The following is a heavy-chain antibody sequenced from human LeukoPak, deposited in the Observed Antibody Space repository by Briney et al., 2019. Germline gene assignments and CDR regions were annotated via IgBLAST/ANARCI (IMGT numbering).Heavy chain of an antibody. CDR1: GFTFSSYV. CDR2: ISGSGGST. D-gene: IGHD6-19*01. J-gene: IGHJ4*02. Sequence: PGGPLRLSCAASGFTFSSYVMSWVRQAPGKGLEWVSAISGSGGSTYYADSVKGRFTISRDNSKNTLYLEMNSLRAEDTAIYFCAKGACSGWYGGAFDYWGQGTLVAVSS. CDR3: AKGACSGWYGGAFDY. V-gene: IGHV3-23*01.